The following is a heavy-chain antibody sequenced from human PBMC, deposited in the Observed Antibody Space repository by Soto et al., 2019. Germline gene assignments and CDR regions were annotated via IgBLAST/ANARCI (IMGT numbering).Heavy chain of an antibody. D-gene: IGHD6-19*01. V-gene: IGHV3-30*03. Sequence: QVQLVESGGGVVQPGRSLRLSCAASGFTFSSYGMHWVLQAPGQGLEWVAVISYDGSNKYYADSVKGRFTISRDNSKNTLYLPMNSLRAEDTAVDYCATPQGGWYPPFDYWGQGTLVTVSS. CDR1: GFTFSSYG. CDR3: ATPQGGWYPPFDY. J-gene: IGHJ4*02. CDR2: ISYDGSNK.